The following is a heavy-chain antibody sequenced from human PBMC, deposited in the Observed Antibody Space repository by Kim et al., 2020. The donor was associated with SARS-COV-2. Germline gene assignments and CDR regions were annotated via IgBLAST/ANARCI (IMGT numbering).Heavy chain of an antibody. CDR2: IYSGGSST. CDR1: GFTFSSYA. V-gene: IGHV3-23*03. CDR3: AKEEKGGAIDY. D-gene: IGHD2-15*01. Sequence: GGSLRLSCAASGFTFSSYAMSWVRQAPGKGLEWVSVIYSGGSSTYYADSVKGRFTISRDNSKNTLYLQMNSLRAEDTAVYYCAKEEKGGAIDYWGQGTLVTVSS. J-gene: IGHJ4*02.